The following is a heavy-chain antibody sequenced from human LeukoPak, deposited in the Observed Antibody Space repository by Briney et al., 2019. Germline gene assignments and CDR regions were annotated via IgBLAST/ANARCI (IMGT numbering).Heavy chain of an antibody. Sequence: GGSLRLSCAASGFTFSSYGMHWVRQAPGKGLEWVAVISYDGSNKYYADSVKGRLTISRDNSKNTLYLQTNSLRAEDTAVYYCAREGPRGNSQFDYWGQGTLVTVSS. V-gene: IGHV3-30*03. CDR3: AREGPRGNSQFDY. CDR2: ISYDGSNK. D-gene: IGHD2/OR15-2a*01. CDR1: GFTFSSYG. J-gene: IGHJ4*02.